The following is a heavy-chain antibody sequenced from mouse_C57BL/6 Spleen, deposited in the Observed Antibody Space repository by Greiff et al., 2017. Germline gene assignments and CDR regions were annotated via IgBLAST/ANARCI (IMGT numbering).Heavy chain of an antibody. CDR2: INYDGSST. J-gene: IGHJ1*03. V-gene: IGHV5-16*01. Sequence: EVQLVESEGGLVQPGSSMKLSCTASGFTFSDYYMAWVRQVPEKGLDWVANINYDGSSTAYLDSLKGRFTISIDNSKNILYMQMSSLKSEDTATYYCARFDYDGDWYFDVWGTGTTGTVSS. CDR3: ARFDYDGDWYFDV. CDR1: GFTFSDYY. D-gene: IGHD2-4*01.